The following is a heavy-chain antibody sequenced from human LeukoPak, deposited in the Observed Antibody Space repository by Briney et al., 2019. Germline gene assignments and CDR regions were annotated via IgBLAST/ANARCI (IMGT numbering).Heavy chain of an antibody. CDR3: AMMGGCGGDRYNNWFDP. Sequence: ASVKVSCKASGYTFDSYGISWVRQAPGQGLEWMGWISAYNGNTNYAQKFQGRVTMTTDASTSTAYMELRSLRSDDTAVYYCAMMGGCGGDRYNNWFDPWGQGTLVTVSS. CDR2: ISAYNGNT. V-gene: IGHV1-18*01. J-gene: IGHJ5*02. CDR1: GYTFDSYG. D-gene: IGHD2-21*02.